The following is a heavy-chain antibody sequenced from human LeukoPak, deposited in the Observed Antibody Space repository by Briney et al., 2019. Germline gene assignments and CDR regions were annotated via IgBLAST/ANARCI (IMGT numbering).Heavy chain of an antibody. V-gene: IGHV4-39*01. CDR1: GGSISSSSYY. Sequence: SETLSLTCTVSGGSISSSSYYWGWIRQPPGKGLEWIGSIYYSGSTYYNPSLKSRVTISVDTSKNQFSLKLSSVTAADTAVYYCARGQIVVVVAAPAFDPWGQGTLVTVSS. CDR3: ARGQIVVVVAAPAFDP. J-gene: IGHJ5*02. D-gene: IGHD2-15*01. CDR2: IYYSGST.